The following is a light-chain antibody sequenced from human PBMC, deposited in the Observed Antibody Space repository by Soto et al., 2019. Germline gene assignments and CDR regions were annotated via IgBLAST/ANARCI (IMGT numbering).Light chain of an antibody. CDR3: QQYGSSPWT. V-gene: IGKV3-20*01. CDR1: QSVKSN. Sequence: EIGMTQSPGSPSVSPGERATLSCRASQSVKSNLAWYQQKPGQAPRLLIYDAFIRATGIPDRFSGSGSGSDFTLTISRLEPEDFAVYHCQQYGSSPWTFGQGTKVDIK. CDR2: DAF. J-gene: IGKJ1*01.